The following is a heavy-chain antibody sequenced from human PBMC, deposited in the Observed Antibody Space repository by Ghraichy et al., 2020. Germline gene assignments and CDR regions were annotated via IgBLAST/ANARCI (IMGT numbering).Heavy chain of an antibody. Sequence: SETLSLTCAVSGGSISSGDYYWSWIRQPPGEGLEWLGYIYYFSGSTDYNPSLKSRVTISIDTSKNQFSLNLSSVTAADTAVYYCARGRYYYENSGFYYDDAWGQGTLVTVSS. CDR3: ARGRYYYENSGFYYDDA. D-gene: IGHD3-22*01. CDR1: GGSISSGDYY. J-gene: IGHJ5*02. V-gene: IGHV4-30-4*01. CDR2: IYYFSGST.